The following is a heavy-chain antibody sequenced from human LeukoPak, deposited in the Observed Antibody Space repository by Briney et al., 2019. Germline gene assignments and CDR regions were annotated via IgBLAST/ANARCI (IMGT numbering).Heavy chain of an antibody. D-gene: IGHD6-13*01. Sequence: GGSLRLSCAASGFTFSNYAMSWVRQAPGKGLGWVSTIVGSGDSTYYADSVKGRFTISRDNSKNTLFLQMNSLRAEDTAVYYCAKGGPYSSSWYWDYWGQGTLVTVSS. CDR3: AKGGPYSSSWYWDY. V-gene: IGHV3-23*01. CDR1: GFTFSNYA. CDR2: IVGSGDST. J-gene: IGHJ4*02.